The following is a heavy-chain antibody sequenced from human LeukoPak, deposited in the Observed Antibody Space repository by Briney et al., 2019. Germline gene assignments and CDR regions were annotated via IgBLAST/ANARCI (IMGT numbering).Heavy chain of an antibody. CDR1: GYTFTSYG. J-gene: IGHJ6*02. CDR2: ISAYNGNT. V-gene: IGHV1-18*01. CDR3: ARAFGNYYYGMDV. Sequence: EASVKVSCKASGYTFTSYGISWVRQAPGQGLEWMGWISAYNGNTNYAQKLQGRVTMTTDISTSTAYMELRSLRSDDTAVYYCARAFGNYYYGMDVWGQGTTVTVSS. D-gene: IGHD3-10*01.